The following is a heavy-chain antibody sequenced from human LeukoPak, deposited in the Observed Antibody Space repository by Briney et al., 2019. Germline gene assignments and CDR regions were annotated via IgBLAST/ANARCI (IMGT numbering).Heavy chain of an antibody. V-gene: IGHV1-8*03. J-gene: IGHJ4*02. CDR1: GYTFTSYD. CDR3: ARASKCTNGVCYNLFYFDY. D-gene: IGHD2-8*01. CDR2: MNPNSGNT. Sequence: ASVKVSCKASGYTFTSYDINWVRQAAGQGLEWMGWMNPNSGNTGYAQKFQGRVTITRNTCISTAYMELSSLRSEDTAVYYCARASKCTNGVCYNLFYFDYWGQGTLVTVSS.